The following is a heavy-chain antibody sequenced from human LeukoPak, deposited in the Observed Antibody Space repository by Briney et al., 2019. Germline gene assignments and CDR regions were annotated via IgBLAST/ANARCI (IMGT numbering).Heavy chain of an antibody. D-gene: IGHD3-10*02. V-gene: IGHV3-23*01. Sequence: GGSLRLSCAASGFTFSSCAMSWVRQAPGKGLEWVSTISGSGDSTYYADSVKGRFTISRDNSKNTLYLQMNSLRAEDTAVYYCAELGITMIGGVWGKGTTVTISS. J-gene: IGHJ6*04. CDR2: ISGSGDST. CDR3: AELGITMIGGV. CDR1: GFTFSSCA.